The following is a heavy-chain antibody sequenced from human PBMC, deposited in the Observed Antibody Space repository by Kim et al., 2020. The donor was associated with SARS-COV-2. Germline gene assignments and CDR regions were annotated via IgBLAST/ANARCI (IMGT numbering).Heavy chain of an antibody. CDR2: IHPSGST. J-gene: IGHJ6*01. V-gene: IGHV4-34*01. Sequence: SETLSLTCAVYGGSFTGYYWSWIRQPPGKGLEWLGGIHPSGSTSYNPSLKSRVTISIDTSKNQLSLRLSSVTAADTAVXXCAXGRPDFRGAMGVWGQGTTVTVXS. CDR1: GGSFTGYY. CDR3: AXGRPDFRGAMGV. D-gene: IGHD3-10*01.